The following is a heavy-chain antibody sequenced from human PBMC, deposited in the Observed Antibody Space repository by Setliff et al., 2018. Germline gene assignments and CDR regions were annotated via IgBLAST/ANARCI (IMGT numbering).Heavy chain of an antibody. Sequence: PSETLSLTCTVSGGSISSMSYYWGWIRQPPGKGLEWIGSIYHSGSSYYNSSLRSRVTISVDTSKNQFSLILRSVTAADTAVYYCARDPGFHSGTWSLDSWGQGRLVTVSS. CDR2: IYHSGSS. CDR3: ARDPGFHSGTWSLDS. J-gene: IGHJ4*02. V-gene: IGHV4-39*07. D-gene: IGHD2-21*01. CDR1: GGSISSMSYY.